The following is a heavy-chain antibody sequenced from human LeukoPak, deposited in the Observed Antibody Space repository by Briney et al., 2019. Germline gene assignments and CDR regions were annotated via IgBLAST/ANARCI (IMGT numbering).Heavy chain of an antibody. CDR2: SEYSGTTS. CDR3: ARILGFTLDY. J-gene: IGHJ4*02. Sequence: PGGSLRLSCATSTFTFSSYSMNWVRQAPGKGLEWVPYSEYSGTTSYYADSVKGRFTVSRDNAKNSLYLQMGSLRDEDTAVYYCARILGFTLDYWGQGTLVTVSA. V-gene: IGHV3-48*02. CDR1: TFTFSSYS.